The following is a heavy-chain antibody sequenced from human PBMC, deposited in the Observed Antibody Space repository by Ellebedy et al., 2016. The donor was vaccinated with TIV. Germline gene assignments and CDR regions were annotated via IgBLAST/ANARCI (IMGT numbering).Heavy chain of an antibody. CDR3: ARLGVIAAAGASDY. CDR1: GFTFSGYY. Sequence: GESLKISCAASGFTFSGYYMSWFRQAPGKGPEWVSYISYSGDLMYYADSVKGRFTTSRDNAENSLYLQMNGLRAEDTAVYYCARLGVIAAAGASDYWGQGTLVTVSS. D-gene: IGHD6-13*01. V-gene: IGHV3-11*01. CDR2: ISYSGDLM. J-gene: IGHJ4*02.